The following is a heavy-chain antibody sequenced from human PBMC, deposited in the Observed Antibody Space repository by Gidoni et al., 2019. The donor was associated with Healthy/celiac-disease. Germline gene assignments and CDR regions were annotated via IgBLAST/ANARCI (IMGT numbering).Heavy chain of an antibody. CDR1: GFTFRSYG. Sequence: SGFTFRSYGMHWVRQAPGKGLEWVAVIWYDGSNKYYADSVKGRFTISRDNSKNTLYLQMNSLRAEDTAVYYCARDFGGGNSGGYWGQGTLVTVSS. D-gene: IGHD2-21*02. CDR3: ARDFGGGNSGGY. CDR2: IWYDGSNK. J-gene: IGHJ4*02. V-gene: IGHV3-33*01.